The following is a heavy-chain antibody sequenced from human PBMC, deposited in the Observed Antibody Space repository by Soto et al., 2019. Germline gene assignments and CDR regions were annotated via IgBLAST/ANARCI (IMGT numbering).Heavy chain of an antibody. CDR1: GYTFTGYY. CDR3: ARLYSSSSVYYYYGMDV. D-gene: IGHD6-6*01. CDR2: INPNSGGT. J-gene: IGHJ6*02. Sequence: ASVKVSCKASGYTFTGYYMHWVRQAPGQGLEWMRWINPNSGGTNYAQKFQGRVTMTRDTSISTAYMELSRLRSDDTAVYYCARLYSSSSVYYYYGMDVWGQGTTVTVSS. V-gene: IGHV1-2*02.